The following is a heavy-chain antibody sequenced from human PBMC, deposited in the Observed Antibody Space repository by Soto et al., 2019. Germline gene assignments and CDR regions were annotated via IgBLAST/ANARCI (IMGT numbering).Heavy chain of an antibody. Sequence: GGSLRLSCAASGFTFSTYNMNWVRQAPGKGLEWVSSISSSSSYIYYADSVKGRFTISRDNAKNSLYLQMNSLRAEDTAVYCCASTRRDGYNSYYYYYGMDVWGQGTTVTVSS. CDR1: GFTFSTYN. D-gene: IGHD5-12*01. V-gene: IGHV3-21*01. J-gene: IGHJ6*02. CDR3: ASTRRDGYNSYYYYYGMDV. CDR2: ISSSSSYI.